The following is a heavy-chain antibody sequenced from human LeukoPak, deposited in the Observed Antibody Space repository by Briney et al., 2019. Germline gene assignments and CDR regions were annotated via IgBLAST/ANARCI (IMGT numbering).Heavy chain of an antibody. V-gene: IGHV4-39*01. Sequence: SETLSLTCTVSGGSISSSSYSWGWIRQPPGKGLEWIGSIYYSGSTYYNPSLKSRVTISVDTSKNQFSLKLSSVTAADTAVFYCARHISGNPYYFGSGSYAVVDYWGQGTLVTVSS. CDR1: GGSISSSSYS. CDR2: IYYSGST. D-gene: IGHD3-10*01. CDR3: ARHISGNPYYFGSGSYAVVDY. J-gene: IGHJ4*02.